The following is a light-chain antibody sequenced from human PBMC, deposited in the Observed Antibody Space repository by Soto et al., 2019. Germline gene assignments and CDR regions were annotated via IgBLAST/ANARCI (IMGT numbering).Light chain of an antibody. CDR3: QQYGRSPYT. CDR2: GAS. V-gene: IGKV3-20*01. J-gene: IGKJ2*01. CDR1: QSVSSSY. Sequence: EIVLTQSPGTLSLSPGERATLSCRASQSVSSSYLAWNQQKPGQAPRLLIYGASIRATGIPDRFSGSGSGTDFTLTISRLEPEDFAVYYCQQYGRSPYTFGQGNKLEIK.